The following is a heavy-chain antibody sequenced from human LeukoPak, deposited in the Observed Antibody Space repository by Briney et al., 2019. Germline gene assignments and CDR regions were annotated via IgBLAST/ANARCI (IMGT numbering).Heavy chain of an antibody. CDR1: EGTFSSYT. CDR2: VIPILGIA. J-gene: IGHJ5*02. V-gene: IGHV1-69*04. D-gene: IGHD1-26*01. Sequence: GASVKVSCKASEGTFSSYTISWVRQAPGQGLEWMGRVIPILGIANYAQKFQGRVTITADKSTSTAYMELSSLRSEDTAVYYCARDGRGFDPWGQGTLVTVSS. CDR3: ARDGRGFDP.